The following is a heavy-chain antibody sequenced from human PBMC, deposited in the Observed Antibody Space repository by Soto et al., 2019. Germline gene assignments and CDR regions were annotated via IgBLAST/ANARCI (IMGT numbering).Heavy chain of an antibody. CDR2: IYYSGST. V-gene: IGHV4-39*01. CDR1: GGSISSSSYY. Sequence: SETLSLTCTVSGGSISSSSYYWGWIRQPPGKGLEWIGSIYYSGSTYYNPSLKSRVTISVDTSKNQFSLKLSSVTAADTAAYYCARTTYYYDSSGYSGWDFDYWSQGTLVTVSS. J-gene: IGHJ4*02. CDR3: ARTTYYYDSSGYSGWDFDY. D-gene: IGHD3-22*01.